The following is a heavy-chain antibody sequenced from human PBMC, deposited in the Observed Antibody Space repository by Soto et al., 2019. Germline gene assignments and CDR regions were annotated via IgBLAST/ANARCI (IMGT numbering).Heavy chain of an antibody. Sequence: GGSLRLSCAASGFTFSSYAMSWVRQAPGKGLEWVSAISGSGGSTYYADSVKGRFTISRDNSKNTLYLQMNSLRAEDTAVYYCAKAGTIPWRSAGAFDIWGQGTMVTVSS. CDR2: ISGSGGST. CDR3: AKAGTIPWRSAGAFDI. CDR1: GFTFSSYA. V-gene: IGHV3-23*01. J-gene: IGHJ3*02.